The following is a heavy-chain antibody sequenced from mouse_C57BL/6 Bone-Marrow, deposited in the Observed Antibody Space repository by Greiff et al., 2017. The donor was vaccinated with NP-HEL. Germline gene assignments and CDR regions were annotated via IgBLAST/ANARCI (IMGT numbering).Heavy chain of an antibody. J-gene: IGHJ2*01. CDR2: IDPSDSYT. CDR1: GYTFTSYW. CDR3: ARDYGSSYGYYFDY. Sequence: QVQLQQPGAELVKPGASVKLSCKASGYTFTSYWMQWVKQRPGQGLEWIGAIDPSDSYTNYNQKFKGKATLTVDTSSSTAYMQLSSLTSEDSAVYYCARDYGSSYGYYFDYWGQGTTLTVSS. D-gene: IGHD1-1*01. V-gene: IGHV1-50*01.